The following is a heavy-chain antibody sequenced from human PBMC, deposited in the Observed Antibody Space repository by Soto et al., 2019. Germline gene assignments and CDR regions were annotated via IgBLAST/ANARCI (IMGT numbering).Heavy chain of an antibody. CDR1: GYTFLTYA. Sequence: QVQLVQSGAEVKKPGASVKVSCKASGYTFLTYAFSWVRQAPGQGLEWMGWISAYNHNTNYAQKRQGRVTMTTDASTSTAYMELRSLRSDDTAVYECARVGGALGDLDYWGQGTPVTVSS. CDR2: ISAYNHNT. CDR3: ARVGGALGDLDY. D-gene: IGHD3-16*01. V-gene: IGHV1-18*01. J-gene: IGHJ4*02.